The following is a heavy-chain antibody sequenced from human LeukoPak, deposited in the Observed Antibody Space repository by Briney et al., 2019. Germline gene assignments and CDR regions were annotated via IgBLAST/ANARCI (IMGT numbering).Heavy chain of an antibody. J-gene: IGHJ4*02. CDR2: IKQDGSET. CDR3: GRGNHFEY. D-gene: IGHD1-14*01. CDR1: GFTFSSHW. Sequence: GGSLRLSCVASGFTFSSHWMSWVRQAPGKGPEWVGSIKQDGSETDYVDSVKGRFTISRDNAKTSLYLQMNRLRVDDTAVFDCGRGNHFEYWGQGTLVIVSS. V-gene: IGHV3-7*01.